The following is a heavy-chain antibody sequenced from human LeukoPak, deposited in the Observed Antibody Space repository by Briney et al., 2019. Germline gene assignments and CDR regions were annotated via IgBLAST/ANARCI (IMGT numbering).Heavy chain of an antibody. V-gene: IGHV1-46*01. CDR2: INPSGGST. CDR1: GYTFTSYY. D-gene: IGHD3-22*01. CDR3: AREGRVRYYYDSSGRTPDDAFDI. J-gene: IGHJ3*02. Sequence: ASVKVSCKASGYTFTSYYMHWVRQAPGQGLEWMGIINPSGGSTSYAQKFQGRVTMTRDMSTSTVYMELSSLRSEDTAVYYCAREGRVRYYYDSSGRTPDDAFDIWGQGTMVTVSS.